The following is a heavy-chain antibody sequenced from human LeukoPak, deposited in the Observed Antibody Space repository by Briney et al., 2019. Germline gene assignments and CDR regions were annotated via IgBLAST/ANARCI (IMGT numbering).Heavy chain of an antibody. CDR2: IIPILGIA. CDR3: ARVVDDSRSDYFDY. Sequence: ASVKVSYTASGGTFSSYAISWVRQAPGQGLEWMGRIIPILGIANYAQKFQGRVTITADKSTSTAYMELSSLRSEDTAVYYWARVVDDSRSDYFDYWGQGTLVTVSS. V-gene: IGHV1-69*04. CDR1: GGTFSSYA. J-gene: IGHJ4*02. D-gene: IGHD3-22*01.